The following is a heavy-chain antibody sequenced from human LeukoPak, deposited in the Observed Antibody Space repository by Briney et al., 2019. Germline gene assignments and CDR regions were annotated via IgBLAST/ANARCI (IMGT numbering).Heavy chain of an antibody. CDR3: ARHKGGSSNWFDP. CDR2: IYYSGST. CDR1: GGSISSSSYY. V-gene: IGHV4-39*01. Sequence: PSETLSLTCTVSGGSISSSSYYWGWIRQPPGKGLEWIGSIYYSGSTYYNPSLKSRVTISVDTSKNQFSLKLSSVTAPDTAVYYCARHKGGSSNWFDPWGQGTLVTVSS. D-gene: IGHD6-13*01. J-gene: IGHJ5*02.